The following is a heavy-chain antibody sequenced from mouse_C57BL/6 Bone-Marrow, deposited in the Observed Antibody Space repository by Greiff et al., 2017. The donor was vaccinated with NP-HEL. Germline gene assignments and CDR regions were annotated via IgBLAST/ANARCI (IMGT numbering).Heavy chain of an antibody. V-gene: IGHV6-6*01. CDR3: TRSYSNYAWFAY. J-gene: IGHJ3*01. CDR2: IRNKANNHAT. CDR1: GFTFSDAW. Sequence: EVQVVESGGGLVQPGGSMKLSCAASGFTFSDAWMDWVRQSPEKGLEWVAEIRNKANNHATYYAESVKGRFTISRDDSKSSVYLQMNSLRAEDTGIYYCTRSYSNYAWFAYWGQGTLVTVSA. D-gene: IGHD2-5*01.